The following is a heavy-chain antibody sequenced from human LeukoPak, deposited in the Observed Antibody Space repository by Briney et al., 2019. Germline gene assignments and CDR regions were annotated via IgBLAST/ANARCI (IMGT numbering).Heavy chain of an antibody. Sequence: VAAVKVSCKCSVGSFLAYSITWVRQAPGQGGEWVGRISPMFDIANYAQKFQGRVTITADTSTSKSYMEVSRVRAENTAVYHCAREFKQSNWNDGHWFAPWGPGTLVTVSS. CDR1: VGSFLAYS. D-gene: IGHD1-20*01. CDR2: ISPMFDIA. V-gene: IGHV1-69*04. J-gene: IGHJ5*02. CDR3: AREFKQSNWNDGHWFAP.